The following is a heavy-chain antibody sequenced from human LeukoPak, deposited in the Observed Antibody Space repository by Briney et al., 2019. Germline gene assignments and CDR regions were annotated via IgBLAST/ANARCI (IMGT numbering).Heavy chain of an antibody. D-gene: IGHD6-19*01. V-gene: IGHV1-2*02. Sequence: ASVKVSCKASGYTFTDYYMHWVRQAPGQGLEWMGWINPNSGGTNYAQKFQGRVTMTRDTSISTAYMELSRLRSDDTAVYYCARADPIAVAGIDYWGQGTLVTVSS. J-gene: IGHJ4*02. CDR1: GYTFTDYY. CDR3: ARADPIAVAGIDY. CDR2: INPNSGGT.